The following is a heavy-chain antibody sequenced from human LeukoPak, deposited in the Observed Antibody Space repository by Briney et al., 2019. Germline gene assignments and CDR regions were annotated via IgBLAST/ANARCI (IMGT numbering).Heavy chain of an antibody. CDR1: GFTFSSYA. D-gene: IGHD3-22*01. CDR2: ISYDGSNK. V-gene: IGHV3-30*01. J-gene: IGHJ4*02. Sequence: GGSLRLSCAASGFTFSSYAMHWVRQAPGKGLEWVAVISYDGSNKYYVDSVKGRFTISRDNSKNTLYLQMNSLRAEDTAVYYCARDPSYYYDSSGYYYLPYFDYWGQGTLVTVSS. CDR3: ARDPSYYYDSSGYYYLPYFDY.